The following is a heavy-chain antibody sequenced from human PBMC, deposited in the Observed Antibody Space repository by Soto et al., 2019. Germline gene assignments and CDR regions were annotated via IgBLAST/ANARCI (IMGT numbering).Heavy chain of an antibody. Sequence: PSETLSLTCTVSGGSISSSSHYWGWIRQTPGKGLEWIGSIYYSENTYYNPSLKSRVAISVDTSKNQVSLRLSSVTAADTAVYYCARHDYYDSSGYYSHFHNWGQGALVTVSS. V-gene: IGHV4-39*01. CDR2: IYYSENT. D-gene: IGHD3-22*01. CDR1: GGSISSSSHY. CDR3: ARHDYYDSSGYYSHFHN. J-gene: IGHJ4*02.